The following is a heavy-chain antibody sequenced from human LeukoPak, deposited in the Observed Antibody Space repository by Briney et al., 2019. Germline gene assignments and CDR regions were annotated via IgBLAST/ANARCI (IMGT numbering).Heavy chain of an antibody. CDR2: INSDGSST. J-gene: IGHJ5*02. D-gene: IGHD6-19*01. Sequence: GSLRLSCAASGFTFSSYWMHWVRQAPGKGLVWVSRINSDGSSTSYADSVKGRFTISRDNAKNTLYLQMNSLRADDTAAYYCAREDSSGWRNWFDPWGQGTLVTVSS. CDR1: GFTFSSYW. CDR3: AREDSSGWRNWFDP. V-gene: IGHV3-74*01.